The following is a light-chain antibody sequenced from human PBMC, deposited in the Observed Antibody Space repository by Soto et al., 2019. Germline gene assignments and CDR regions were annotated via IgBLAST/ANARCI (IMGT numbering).Light chain of an antibody. CDR1: QSLVHSDGIAY. V-gene: IGKV2-30*02. CDR3: MQGTHWPIT. Sequence: DIVMTQTPLSSPVTLGQPASISFISIQSLVHSDGIAYFSWFQQRPGRSPRRLIYKVSNRDSGVPARFSGSGSGTDFALKISRVEAEDVGVYYCMQGTHWPITFGQGTRLEIK. J-gene: IGKJ5*01. CDR2: KVS.